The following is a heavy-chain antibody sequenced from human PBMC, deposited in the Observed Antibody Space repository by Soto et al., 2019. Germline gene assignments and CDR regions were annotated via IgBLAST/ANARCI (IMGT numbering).Heavy chain of an antibody. CDR1: GGIFHSYG. V-gene: IGHV1-69*12. CDR3: ATEVKYYDFGGEAN. CDR2: FIPIFGTA. Sequence: QVQLVQSGAEVKKPGSSVKVSCKASGGIFHSYGISWIRQAPGQGLEWMGGFIPIFGTANYAQNFQDRVTITADESMSTVYMEFNRLRSEDTAVYYCATEVKYYDFGGEANWGQGSLVTVSS. J-gene: IGHJ4*02. D-gene: IGHD3-3*01.